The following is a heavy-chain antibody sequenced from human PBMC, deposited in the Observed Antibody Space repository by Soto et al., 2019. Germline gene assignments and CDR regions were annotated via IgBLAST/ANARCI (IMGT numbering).Heavy chain of an antibody. CDR1: GFTFRNYD. V-gene: IGHV3-13*05. Sequence: VQLVESGGGLVQPGGSLRLSCEASGFTFRNYDMHWVRQGTGKGLEWVSGISAAGDPDYADSVEDRFTISRENAQNSFFLQMNSLRVGDTAVYYCARTDRDFYGLDVWGQGTTVIASS. CDR3: ARTDRDFYGLDV. CDR2: ISAAGDP. J-gene: IGHJ6*02.